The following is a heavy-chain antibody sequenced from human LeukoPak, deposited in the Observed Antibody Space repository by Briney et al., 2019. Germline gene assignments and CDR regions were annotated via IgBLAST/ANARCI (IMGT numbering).Heavy chain of an antibody. CDR1: GYTFTSYG. CDR3: ARAPPMITFGGVIVRYAFDI. D-gene: IGHD3-16*02. J-gene: IGHJ3*02. V-gene: IGHV1-18*01. Sequence: ASVKVSCKASGYTFTSYGISWVRQAPGQGLEWMGWISAYNGNTNYAQKLQGRVTMTTDTSMSTAYMELRSLRSDDTAVYYCARAPPMITFGGVIVRYAFDIWGQGTMVTVSS. CDR2: ISAYNGNT.